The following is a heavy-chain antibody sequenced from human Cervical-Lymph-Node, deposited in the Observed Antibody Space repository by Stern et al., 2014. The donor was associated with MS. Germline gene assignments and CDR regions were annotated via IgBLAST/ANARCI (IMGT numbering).Heavy chain of an antibody. J-gene: IGHJ5*02. V-gene: IGHV3-23*04. CDR1: GFTFSSYA. CDR2: ISGSGGSI. D-gene: IGHD2-21*02. CDR3: AKDRSVGGDCYSNWFDP. Sequence: VQLVESGGGLVQPGGSLRLSCATSGFTFSSYAMNWVRQAPGKGLEWVSCISGSGGSIDYADSVKGRFTISRDNSKDTLYLQMNSLRAEDTAVYYCAKDRSVGGDCYSNWFDPWGQGTLVTVSS.